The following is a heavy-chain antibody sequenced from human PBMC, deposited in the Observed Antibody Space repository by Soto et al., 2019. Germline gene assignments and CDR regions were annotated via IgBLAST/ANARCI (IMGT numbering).Heavy chain of an antibody. J-gene: IGHJ3*02. CDR3: ARDNHLGYSALDALDI. D-gene: IGHD6-13*01. CDR1: RFTFSSYR. Sequence: GGSLRLSCAASRFTFSSYRMSWVRQAPGMGLEWVANIKQDGSEKYYVDSVKGRFTISRDNAKNSLYLQMNSLRAEDTAVYYCARDNHLGYSALDALDIWGQGTMVTVSS. V-gene: IGHV3-7*01. CDR2: IKQDGSEK.